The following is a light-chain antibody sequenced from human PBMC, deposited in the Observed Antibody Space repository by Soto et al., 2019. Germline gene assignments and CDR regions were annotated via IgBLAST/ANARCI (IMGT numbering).Light chain of an antibody. CDR3: QKYNNWPPST. CDR1: QSVSSN. CDR2: GAS. V-gene: IGKV3-15*01. Sequence: EIVMTQSPATLSVSPGDRATISCRASQSVSSNLAWYQQKPGQAPKLLIYGASTRGTGIPARFSGSGSGTEFNLTISSRKPEDVAVYYCQKYNNWPPSTFGGGTKVEIK. J-gene: IGKJ4*01.